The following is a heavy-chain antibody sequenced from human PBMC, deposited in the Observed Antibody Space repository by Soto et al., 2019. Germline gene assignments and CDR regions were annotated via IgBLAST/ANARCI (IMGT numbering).Heavy chain of an antibody. Sequence: QVQLQQWGAGLLKPSETLSLTCAVYGGSFSGYYWSWIRQPPGKGLEWMGEINHSGSTNYNPSLKSRVTISVDTSKNQFSLKLSSVTAADTAVYYCARVGIAARPTLDDAFDIWGQGTMVTVSS. CDR1: GGSFSGYY. D-gene: IGHD6-6*01. CDR2: INHSGST. V-gene: IGHV4-34*01. J-gene: IGHJ3*02. CDR3: ARVGIAARPTLDDAFDI.